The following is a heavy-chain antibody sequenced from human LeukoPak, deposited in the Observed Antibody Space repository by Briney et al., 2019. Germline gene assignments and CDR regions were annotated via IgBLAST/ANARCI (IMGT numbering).Heavy chain of an antibody. Sequence: GGSLRLSCAASGFTFGSYAMSWVRQAPGKGLEWVSAISGSGGSTYYADSVKGRFTISRDNSKNTLYLQMNSLRAEDTAVYYCAKENGRGSSSWYFDYWGQGTLVTVSS. CDR2: ISGSGGST. V-gene: IGHV3-23*01. J-gene: IGHJ4*02. CDR3: AKENGRGSSSWYFDY. CDR1: GFTFGSYA. D-gene: IGHD6-13*01.